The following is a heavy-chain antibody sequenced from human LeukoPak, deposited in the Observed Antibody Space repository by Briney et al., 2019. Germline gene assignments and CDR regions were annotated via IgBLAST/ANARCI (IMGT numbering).Heavy chain of an antibody. CDR3: ASSMITFGGVIVIKDPHAFDI. CDR2: ISSSGSTI. D-gene: IGHD3-16*02. J-gene: IGHJ3*02. V-gene: IGHV3-11*01. Sequence: GGSLRLSCAASGFTFSDYYMSWLRQAPGKGLEWVSYISSSGSTIYYADSVKGRFTISRDNAKNSLYLQMNSLRAEDTAVYYCASSMITFGGVIVIKDPHAFDIWGQGTMVTVSS. CDR1: GFTFSDYY.